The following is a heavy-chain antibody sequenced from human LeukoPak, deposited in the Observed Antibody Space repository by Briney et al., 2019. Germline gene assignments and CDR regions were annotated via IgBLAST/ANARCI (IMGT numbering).Heavy chain of an antibody. Sequence: SGTLSLTCFVSGGSISNGNWCTWVRQPPGKGLEWIGEIYHTGTTNYNASLESRVTISIDESTNRFSLNLRSVTAADTAVYYCATRSPLVDAILWGQGTLVTVCS. CDR1: GGSISNGNW. V-gene: IGHV4-4*02. CDR2: IYHTGTT. J-gene: IGHJ4*02. CDR3: ATRSPLVDAIL. D-gene: IGHD5-12*01.